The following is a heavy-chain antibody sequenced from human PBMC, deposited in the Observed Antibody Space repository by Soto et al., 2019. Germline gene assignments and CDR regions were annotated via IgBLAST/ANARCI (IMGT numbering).Heavy chain of an antibody. D-gene: IGHD4-17*01. CDR3: GTGVTNHYFDY. CDR2: IYYSGST. Sequence: SETLSLTCTVSGGSISSSSYYWGWIRQPPGKGLEWIGSIYYSGSTYYNPSLKSRVTISVDTSKNQFSLKLSSVTAADTAVYYCGTGVTNHYFDYWGQGTLVTVSS. J-gene: IGHJ4*02. V-gene: IGHV4-39*01. CDR1: GGSISSSSYY.